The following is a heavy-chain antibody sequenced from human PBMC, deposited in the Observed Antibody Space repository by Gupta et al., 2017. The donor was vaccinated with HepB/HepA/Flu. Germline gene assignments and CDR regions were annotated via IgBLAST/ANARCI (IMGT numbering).Heavy chain of an antibody. D-gene: IGHD1-26*01. CDR3: ARGGAKGGYFDY. Sequence: EVQLAESGGGLVQPGGSLRLSCAASGFTVTRNYMNWVRQAPGKGLEWVSVIYSGGSANFADSVKGRFTISRDTSKNTLYLQMNSLRAEDTAVYYCARGGAKGGYFDYWGQGTLVTVSS. J-gene: IGHJ4*02. CDR1: GFTVTRNY. CDR2: IYSGGSA. V-gene: IGHV3-66*01.